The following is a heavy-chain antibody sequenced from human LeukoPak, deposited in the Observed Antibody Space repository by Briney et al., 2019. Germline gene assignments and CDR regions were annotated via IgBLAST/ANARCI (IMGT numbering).Heavy chain of an antibody. D-gene: IGHD1-26*01. CDR2: LNDDGSTT. J-gene: IGHJ4*02. Sequence: GGSLRLPCAASGFTFSRSWMHWVRQSPGKGLVWVSRLNDDGSTTTYADSVKGRFTVSRDNAKNTLYLQMNGLRAEDTAVYYCARALGSPLDFWGQGTPVTVSS. V-gene: IGHV3-74*01. CDR1: GFTFSRSW. CDR3: ARALGSPLDF.